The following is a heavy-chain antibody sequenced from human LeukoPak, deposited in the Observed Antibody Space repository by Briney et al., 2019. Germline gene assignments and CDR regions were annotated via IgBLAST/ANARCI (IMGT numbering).Heavy chain of an antibody. V-gene: IGHV3-30*02. D-gene: IGHD3-10*01. CDR1: GFTFSSYV. CDR3: ARGLNNYGSGSYSLNWFDP. CDR2: IQFDGSNK. J-gene: IGHJ5*02. Sequence: GGSLRLSCAASGFTFSSYVMHWVRQAPGKGLEWVAFIQFDGSNKYYADSVKGRFTISRDNSKNTLSLQMNSLRAADTAVYYCARGLNNYGSGSYSLNWFDPWGQGTLVTVSS.